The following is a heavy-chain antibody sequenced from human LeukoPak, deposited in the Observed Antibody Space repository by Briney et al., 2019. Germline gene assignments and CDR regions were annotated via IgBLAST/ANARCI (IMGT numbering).Heavy chain of an antibody. Sequence: GASVKVSCKVSGYTLTELSMHWVRQAPGKGREWRGGFGPEDGETIYAQKFQGRVTMTEDTSTDTAYMELSSLRSEDTAVYYCATSSNYGDYEAFDYWGQGTLVTVSS. V-gene: IGHV1-24*01. J-gene: IGHJ4*02. CDR2: FGPEDGET. D-gene: IGHD4-17*01. CDR3: ATSSNYGDYEAFDY. CDR1: GYTLTELS.